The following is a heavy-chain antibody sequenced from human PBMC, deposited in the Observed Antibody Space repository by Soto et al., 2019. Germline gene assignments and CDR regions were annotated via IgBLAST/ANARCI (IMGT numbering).Heavy chain of an antibody. CDR1: GFTFSSYA. D-gene: IGHD5-12*01. CDR2: ISTSGGST. Sequence: GGSLRLSCAASGFTFSSYAMSWVRQAPGKGLEWVSAISTSGGSTFYADSVKGRFTISRDNLKNTLYLQMNSLRAEDTAVYYCAKKAGYSGYDPCDYWGQGTLVTVSS. V-gene: IGHV3-23*01. J-gene: IGHJ4*02. CDR3: AKKAGYSGYDPCDY.